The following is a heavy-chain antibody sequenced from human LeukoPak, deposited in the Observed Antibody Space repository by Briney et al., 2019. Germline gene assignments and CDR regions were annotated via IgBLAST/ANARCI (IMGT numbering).Heavy chain of an antibody. D-gene: IGHD5-12*01. V-gene: IGHV3-7*04. CDR2: IKQDGTEK. CDR3: ARGFYSGAY. CDR1: GFPFSSYW. Sequence: PGGSLKLSCAVSGFPFSSYWMNWVRQPPGKGLEWVAKIKQDGTEKYYVDSVKGRFTISRDNAKNSLYLHMNSVRAEDSAVYYCARGFYSGAYWGQGTLVTVSS. J-gene: IGHJ4*02.